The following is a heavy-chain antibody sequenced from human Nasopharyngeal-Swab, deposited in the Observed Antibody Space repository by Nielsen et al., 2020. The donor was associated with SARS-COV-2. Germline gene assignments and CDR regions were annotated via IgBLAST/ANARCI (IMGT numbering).Heavy chain of an antibody. Sequence: GESLKISCAASGFTFSDYYMSWIRQAPGKGLEWVSYISSTGAIIYYADSVKGRFTISRDNPKNSLYLQMNSLRAEDTGIYYCASERSSRLGEGTFDYWGQGTLVTVSS. V-gene: IGHV3-11*01. CDR3: ASERSSRLGEGTFDY. D-gene: IGHD3-16*01. CDR1: GFTFSDYY. J-gene: IGHJ4*02. CDR2: ISSTGAII.